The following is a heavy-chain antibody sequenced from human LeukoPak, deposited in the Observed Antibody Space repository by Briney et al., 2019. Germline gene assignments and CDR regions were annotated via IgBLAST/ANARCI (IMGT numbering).Heavy chain of an antibody. Sequence: PSETLSLTCGVSGYSISRGYYWAWIRQPPGKGPEWIGTIYHTGSTYYNPSLESRVTISVDTSKNEFSLNLNSVTAADTAVYYCARAGWIITSGIDYWGQGALVTVSS. D-gene: IGHD3-10*01. CDR1: GYSISRGYY. J-gene: IGHJ4*02. CDR3: ARAGWIITSGIDY. CDR2: IYHTGST. V-gene: IGHV4-38-2*01.